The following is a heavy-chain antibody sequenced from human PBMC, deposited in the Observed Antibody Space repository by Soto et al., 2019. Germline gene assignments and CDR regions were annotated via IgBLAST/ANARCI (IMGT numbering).Heavy chain of an antibody. V-gene: IGHV3-48*02. Sequence: AGGSLRLSCAVSGFSFTSYSMNWVRQAPGKGLEWISYISTTGNTIKYADSVEGRFTISRDNVNNLLFLQMNSLRDDDTAVYYCARLVFYILCGYDWLDWFDPWGQGTLVTVSS. CDR1: GFSFTSYS. CDR3: ARLVFYILCGYDWLDWFDP. D-gene: IGHD3-9*01. CDR2: ISTTGNTI. J-gene: IGHJ5*02.